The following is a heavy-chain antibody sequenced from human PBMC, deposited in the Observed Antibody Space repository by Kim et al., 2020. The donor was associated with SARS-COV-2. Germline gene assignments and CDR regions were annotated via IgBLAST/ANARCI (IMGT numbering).Heavy chain of an antibody. V-gene: IGHV4-31*03. CDR1: GGSISSGGYY. J-gene: IGHJ5*02. D-gene: IGHD3-3*01. Sequence: SETLSLTCTVSGGSISSGGYYWSWIRQHPGKGLVWIGYIYYSGSTYYNPSLKSRVTISVDTSKNQFSLKLSSVTAADTAAYYCARVLGAITIFGVVIVNWFDPGGQGTLVTVSS. CDR2: IYYSGST. CDR3: ARVLGAITIFGVVIVNWFDP.